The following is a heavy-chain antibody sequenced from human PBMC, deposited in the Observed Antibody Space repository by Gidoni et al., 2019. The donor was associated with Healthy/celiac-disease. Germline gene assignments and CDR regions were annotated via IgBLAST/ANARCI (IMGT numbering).Heavy chain of an antibody. CDR1: GYTFPSYG. Sequence: QVQLVQSGAEVKKPGASVKVSCKASGYTFPSYGISWVRQAPGQGLEWMGWISAYNGNTNYAQKLQGRVTMTTDTSTSTAYMELRSLRSDDTAVYYCARDPGGLYYYDSSGYYYLGIDYWGQGTLVTVSS. V-gene: IGHV1-18*01. D-gene: IGHD3-22*01. CDR2: ISAYNGNT. J-gene: IGHJ4*02. CDR3: ARDPGGLYYYDSSGYYYLGIDY.